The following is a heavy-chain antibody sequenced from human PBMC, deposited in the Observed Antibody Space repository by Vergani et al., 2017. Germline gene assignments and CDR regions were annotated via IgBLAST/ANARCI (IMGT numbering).Heavy chain of an antibody. CDR3: SRLRMPLLADDS. V-gene: IGHV4-30-4*01. Sequence: VQLQESGPGLVMPSETLSLTCAVPGDSVNNDNNYWNWFRQAPKKALEWIGFIDNTGNAYYNPSLESRVQISVDTSKNQLSLKLHSVRVADTAVYFCSRLRMPLLADDSLGQGTLVTLS. J-gene: IGHJ4*03. CDR1: GDSVNNDNNY. D-gene: IGHD2-15*01. CDR2: IDNTGNA.